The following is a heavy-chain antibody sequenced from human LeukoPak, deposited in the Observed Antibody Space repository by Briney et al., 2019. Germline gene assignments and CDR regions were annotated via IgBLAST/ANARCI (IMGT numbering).Heavy chain of an antibody. CDR1: GYTLTELS. Sequence: ASVKVSCKVSGYTLTELSMHWVRQAPRKGLEWMGGFDPEDGETIYAQKFQGRVTMTEDTSTDTAYMELSSLRSEDTAVYYCAANFGVVIIGAFDIWGQGTMVTVFS. D-gene: IGHD3-3*01. J-gene: IGHJ3*02. V-gene: IGHV1-24*01. CDR3: AANFGVVIIGAFDI. CDR2: FDPEDGET.